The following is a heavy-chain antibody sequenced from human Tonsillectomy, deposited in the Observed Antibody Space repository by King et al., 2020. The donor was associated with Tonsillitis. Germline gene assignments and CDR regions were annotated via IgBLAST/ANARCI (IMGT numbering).Heavy chain of an antibody. D-gene: IGHD2-2*01. CDR1: GGSISSGSYY. J-gene: IGHJ6*03. CDR3: AREVPAAMGGYYYYYMDV. Sequence: VQLQESGPGLVKPSQTLSLTCTVSGGSISSGSYYWSWIRQPAGKGLEWIGRIYTSGSTNYNPSLKSRVTMSVDTSKNQFSLKLRSVTAADTAVYYCAREVPAAMGGYYYYYMDVWGKGTTVTVSS. V-gene: IGHV4-61*02. CDR2: IYTSGST.